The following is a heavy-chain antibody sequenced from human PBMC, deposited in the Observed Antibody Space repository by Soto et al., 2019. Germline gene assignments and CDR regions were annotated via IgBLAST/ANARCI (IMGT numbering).Heavy chain of an antibody. Sequence: QVQLVQSGAEVKQPGSSVKVSCKTSGGTSSTYAIYWVRQAPGQGLEWMGEITPLFGTADYAQKCQGRVTITADESTSTAYMELSSLRSDDTAVYYSARPKGSYSSGYYYFDYWGQGTLVTVSS. CDR1: GGTSSTYA. CDR3: ARPKGSYSSGYYYFDY. D-gene: IGHD6-19*01. CDR2: ITPLFGTA. V-gene: IGHV1-69*01. J-gene: IGHJ4*02.